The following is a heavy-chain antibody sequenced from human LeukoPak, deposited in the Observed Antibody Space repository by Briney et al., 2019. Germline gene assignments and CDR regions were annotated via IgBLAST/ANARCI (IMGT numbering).Heavy chain of an antibody. Sequence: GGSLRLSCAASGFTFSSYAIHWVRQAPGKGLEWVAVISYDGSTKFYADAVKGRFTISRDNSKNTLSLQMNSLRAEDTAVNYCAKVHLTYKYDSSGYGFQDYWGQGTLVTVSS. D-gene: IGHD3-22*01. J-gene: IGHJ4*02. V-gene: IGHV3-30*18. CDR2: ISYDGSTK. CDR1: GFTFSSYA. CDR3: AKVHLTYKYDSSGYGFQDY.